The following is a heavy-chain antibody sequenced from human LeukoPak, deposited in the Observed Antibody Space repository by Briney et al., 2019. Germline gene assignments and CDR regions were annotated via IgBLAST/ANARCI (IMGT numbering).Heavy chain of an antibody. D-gene: IGHD2-15*01. CDR2: ISGSGDST. J-gene: IGHJ6*03. V-gene: IGHV3-23*01. CDR1: GFTFSSYA. Sequence: GGSLRLSCAASGFTFSSYAMSWVRQAPGKGLEWVSAISGSGDSTYYTDSVKGRFTISRDNSKNTLYLQMNSLRADDTAVYYCARGRGRNPSGYYYYMDVWGKGTTVTISS. CDR3: ARGRGRNPSGYYYYMDV.